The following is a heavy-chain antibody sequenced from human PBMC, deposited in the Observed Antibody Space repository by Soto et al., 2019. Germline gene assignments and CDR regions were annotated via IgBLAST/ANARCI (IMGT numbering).Heavy chain of an antibody. V-gene: IGHV1-3*01. Sequence: GASVKVSCKASGYNFIAYSMHWVRQAPGQGLEWVGWVAGVNGDTKHSQTFQGRVTLTRDTSASTGYMELTSLRPEDTAVYYCARAFTGRYHNWVYYYYMDVWGKGTTVTVSS. J-gene: IGHJ6*03. D-gene: IGHD1-20*01. CDR1: GYNFIAYS. CDR3: ARAFTGRYHNWVYYYYMDV. CDR2: VAGVNGDT.